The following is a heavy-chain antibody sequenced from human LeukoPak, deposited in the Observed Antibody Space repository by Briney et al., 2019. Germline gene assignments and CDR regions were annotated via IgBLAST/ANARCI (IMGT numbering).Heavy chain of an antibody. Sequence: GGSLRLSCTASGFTFGDYAMSWVRQAPGKGLEWVGFIRSKAYGGTTEYAASVKGRFTISRDDSKSIAYLQMNSLKTEDTAVYYCTRAQRRGYSGYDLGYCGQGTLVTVSS. J-gene: IGHJ4*02. V-gene: IGHV3-49*04. D-gene: IGHD5-12*01. CDR1: GFTFGDYA. CDR3: TRAQRRGYSGYDLGY. CDR2: IRSKAYGGTT.